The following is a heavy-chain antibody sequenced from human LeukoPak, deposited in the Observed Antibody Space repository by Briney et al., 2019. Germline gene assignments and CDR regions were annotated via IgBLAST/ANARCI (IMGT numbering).Heavy chain of an antibody. D-gene: IGHD5-12*01. CDR3: ARHSRSAYTGYENAFDI. V-gene: IGHV4-59*08. Sequence: KPSETLSLTCSVSGGSISSYYWSWIRQPPGKGLEWIGYIYYRGSPNYNPSLKSRATISLDTSKNQFSLKLNSVTAADTGIYYCARHSRSAYTGYENAFDIWGQGTMVTVSS. J-gene: IGHJ3*02. CDR1: GGSISSYY. CDR2: IYYRGSP.